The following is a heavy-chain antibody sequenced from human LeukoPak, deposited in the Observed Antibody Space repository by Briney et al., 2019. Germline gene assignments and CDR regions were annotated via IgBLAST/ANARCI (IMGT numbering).Heavy chain of an antibody. CDR2: ISSSSTYI. D-gene: IGHD4-11*01. CDR1: GFIFSSYN. J-gene: IGHJ3*02. V-gene: IGHV3-21*01. Sequence: PGGSLRLTCAASGFIFSSYNINWVRQAPGKGLEWVSSISSSSTYIYYADSVKGRFTISRDNFRSSVYLQMNSLRDEDTAVYYCAREVTMTGGMDIWGQGTMVTVSS. CDR3: AREVTMTGGMDI.